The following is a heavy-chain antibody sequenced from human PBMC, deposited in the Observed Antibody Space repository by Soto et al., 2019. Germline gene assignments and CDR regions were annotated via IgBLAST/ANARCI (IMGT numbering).Heavy chain of an antibody. D-gene: IGHD3-22*01. J-gene: IGHJ4*02. CDR3: ARGEYDSSGYYSFDS. CDR2: VYYSGST. CDR1: GGSMRTYY. Sequence: PSETLSVPCTASGGSMRTYYWSWIRQPPGKGLEWIGYVYYSGSTKFNPSLKSRVTISVDTSNNQFSLKLSSVTAADTAVYYCARGEYDSSGYYSFDSWGQGTLVTVS. V-gene: IGHV4-59*01.